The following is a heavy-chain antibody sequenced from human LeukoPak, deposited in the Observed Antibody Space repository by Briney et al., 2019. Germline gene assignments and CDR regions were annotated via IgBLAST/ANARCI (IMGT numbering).Heavy chain of an antibody. CDR1: GFTFSSYS. CDR3: ARGSGGQQLIRGYYYMDV. J-gene: IGHJ6*03. D-gene: IGHD6-6*01. CDR2: ISSTSSYI. V-gene: IGHV3-21*01. Sequence: GGSLRLSCAASGFTFSSYSMNWVRQAPGKGLEWVSSISSTSSYIYYADSVEGRFTISTDNAKNSLYLQMSSLGAEDTAVYYCARGSGGQQLIRGYYYMDVWGKGTTVTVSS.